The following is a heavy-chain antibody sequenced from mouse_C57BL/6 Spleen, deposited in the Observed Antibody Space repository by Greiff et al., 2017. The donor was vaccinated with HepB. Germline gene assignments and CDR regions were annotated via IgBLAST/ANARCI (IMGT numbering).Heavy chain of an antibody. CDR3: ARRELTGTSPFAY. D-gene: IGHD4-1*01. J-gene: IGHJ3*01. CDR1: GYTFTDYN. CDR2: INPNNGGT. Sequence: EVQLQQSGPELVKPGASVKMSCKASGYTFTDYNMHWVKQSHGKSLEWIGYINPNNGGTSYNQKFKGKATLTVNKSSSTAYMELRSLTSEDSAVYYCARRELTGTSPFAYWGQGTLVTVSA. V-gene: IGHV1-22*01.